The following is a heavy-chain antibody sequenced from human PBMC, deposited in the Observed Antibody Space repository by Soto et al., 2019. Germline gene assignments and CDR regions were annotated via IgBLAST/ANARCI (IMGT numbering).Heavy chain of an antibody. CDR2: IIPLLGTA. V-gene: IGHV1-69*01. J-gene: IGHJ3*02. CDR3: ARVVRFPWNIVGPPHAFDI. D-gene: IGHD2-21*01. CDR1: GDTFSRYA. Sequence: QVQLVQSGAEVKKPRSSVKVSCKASGDTFSRYAIGWVRQAPGQGLEWMGGIIPLLGTANYAQKVQDRVTINADESTSTVYMELSSLTSEDTALYYCARVVRFPWNIVGPPHAFDICGQGTMVTVSS.